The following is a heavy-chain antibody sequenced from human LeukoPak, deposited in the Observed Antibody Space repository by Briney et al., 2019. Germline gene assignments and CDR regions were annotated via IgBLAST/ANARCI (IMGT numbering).Heavy chain of an antibody. CDR2: ISAYNGNT. CDR1: GYTFTTYD. D-gene: IGHD3-10*01. Sequence: ASVKVSCMASGYTFTTYDINWVRQATGQGLEWMGWISAYNGNTNYAQRLQGRVTMTTDTSTSTAYMELRSLRSDETAVYYCARDQNYYYGSGTYYNWFDFWGQGTLVTVSS. J-gene: IGHJ5*01. CDR3: ARDQNYYYGSGTYYNWFDF. V-gene: IGHV1-18*01.